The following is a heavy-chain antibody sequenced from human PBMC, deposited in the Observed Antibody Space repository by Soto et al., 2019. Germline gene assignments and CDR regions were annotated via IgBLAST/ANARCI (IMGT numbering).Heavy chain of an antibody. CDR1: GFTFSSYS. V-gene: IGHV3-21*01. D-gene: IGHD2-2*01. CDR3: ARSLQHAYHYYYYYGMDV. J-gene: IGHJ6*02. CDR2: ISSSSSYI. Sequence: GGSLRLSCAASGFTFSSYSMNWVRQAPGKGLEWVSSISSSSSYIYYADSVKGRFTISRDNAKNSLYLQMNSLRAEDTAVYYCARSLQHAYHYYYYYGMDVWGQGTTVTVSS.